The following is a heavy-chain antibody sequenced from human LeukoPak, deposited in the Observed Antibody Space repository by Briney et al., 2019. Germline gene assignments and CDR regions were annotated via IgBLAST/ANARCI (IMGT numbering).Heavy chain of an antibody. D-gene: IGHD3-3*01. CDR3: ASSYYDFWSGFVVDACDI. CDR1: GRSLSSYY. V-gene: IGHV4-59*07. CDR2: IYYSGST. Sequence: SDTLSLTCTVSGRSLSSYYWSWIRQPPGKGLEWIGYIYYSGSTNFNPSLTSRVTIAVSTSKKQFSLKLSSVTAADTAVYYCASSYYDFWSGFVVDACDIWGEGTMVTVSS. J-gene: IGHJ3*02.